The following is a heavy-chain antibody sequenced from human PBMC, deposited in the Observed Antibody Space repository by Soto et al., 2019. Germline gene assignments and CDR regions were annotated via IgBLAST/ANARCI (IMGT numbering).Heavy chain of an antibody. CDR3: TADLGPAYNSNNWFDP. J-gene: IGHJ5*02. D-gene: IGHD6-13*01. CDR1: W. V-gene: IGHV3-15*07. CDR2: VKNNGGAT. Sequence: WFHWVRQPPGKGLELVGRVKNNGGATDYAPSVKGRFTISRDDSKDMVYLQMSSLRTEDTAIYYCTADLGPAYNSNNWFDPWGQGTLVTV.